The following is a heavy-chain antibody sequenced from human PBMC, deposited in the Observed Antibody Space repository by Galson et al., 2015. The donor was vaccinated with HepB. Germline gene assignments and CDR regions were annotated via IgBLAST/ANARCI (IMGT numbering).Heavy chain of an antibody. V-gene: IGHV3-48*03. J-gene: IGHJ5*02. Sequence: SLRLSCAASGFTFSSYNMNWVRQAPGKGLDWIPYISATGTTIEYADSVKGRFIISRDNAKNSLYLQVNSLRVEDTAVYYCARDSRATFGEPNWFDPWGQGTLVIVSS. CDR2: ISATGTTI. CDR3: ARDSRATFGEPNWFDP. CDR1: GFTFSSYN. D-gene: IGHD3-3*01.